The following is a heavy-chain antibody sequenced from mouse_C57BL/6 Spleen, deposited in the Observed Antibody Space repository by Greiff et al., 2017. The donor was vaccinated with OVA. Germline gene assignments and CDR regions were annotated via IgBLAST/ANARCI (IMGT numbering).Heavy chain of an antibody. CDR1: GYTFTSYW. CDR2: IDPSDSYT. V-gene: IGHV1-50*01. CDR3: AREGYYYGSRGFAY. D-gene: IGHD1-1*01. J-gene: IGHJ3*01. Sequence: QVHVKQSGAELVKPGASVKLSCKASGYTFTSYWMQWVKQRPGQGLEWIGEIDPSDSYTNYNQKFKGKATLTVDTSSSTAYMQLSSLTSEDSAVYYCAREGYYYGSRGFAYWGQGTLVTVSA.